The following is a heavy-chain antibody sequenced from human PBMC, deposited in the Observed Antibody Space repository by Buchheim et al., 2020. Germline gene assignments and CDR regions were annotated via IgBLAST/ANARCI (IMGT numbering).Heavy chain of an antibody. CDR3: ARDSGSSTSGFNLFDY. J-gene: IGHJ4*02. V-gene: IGHV3-30-3*01. D-gene: IGHD3-22*01. Sequence: QVQLVESGGGVVQPGRSLRLSCAASGFAFSNYAIHWVRQAPGKGLEWVAVISYDGSNKNYAGSVTGRFTISRDNSKKTMYLHMDSLTSEDTAMYFCARDSGSSTSGFNLFDYWGQGTL. CDR2: ISYDGSNK. CDR1: GFAFSNYA.